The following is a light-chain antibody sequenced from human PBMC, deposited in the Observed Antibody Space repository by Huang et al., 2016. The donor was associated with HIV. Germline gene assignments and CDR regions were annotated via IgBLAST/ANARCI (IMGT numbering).Light chain of an antibody. V-gene: IGKV3-15*01. CDR3: QQYNKWPSWT. CDR1: QSVSGT. CDR2: HAS. J-gene: IGKJ1*01. Sequence: EIVLTQSPATLSVSPGERATLSCRASQSVSGTLSWYHQKPGQAPRLLIYHASTRATGIPVRFSGSGSGTEFTLTISSLQSEDFAVYYCQQYNKWPSWTFGQGTKVEIK.